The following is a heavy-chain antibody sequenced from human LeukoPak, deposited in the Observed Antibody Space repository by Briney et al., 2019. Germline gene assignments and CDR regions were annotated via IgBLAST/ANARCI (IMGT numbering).Heavy chain of an antibody. J-gene: IGHJ3*02. CDR1: GFTFSDYY. CDR2: IGSSGSTI. Sequence: GGSLRLSCAASGFTFSDYYMSWIRQAPGKGLEWVSYIGSSGSTIYYADSVKGRFTISRDNAKNSLYLQMNSLRAEDTAVYYCAIGTYGSGSRRAFDIWGQGTMVTVSS. CDR3: AIGTYGSGSRRAFDI. V-gene: IGHV3-11*01. D-gene: IGHD3-10*01.